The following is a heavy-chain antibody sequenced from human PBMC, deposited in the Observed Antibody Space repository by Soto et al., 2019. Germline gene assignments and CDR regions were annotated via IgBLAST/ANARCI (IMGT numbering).Heavy chain of an antibody. D-gene: IGHD3-16*02. Sequence: GGSLRLSCAGSGFTFASYVMTWVRQAPGKGLEWVSSISATGSSTYYAGSVKGRFTISRDNSKNTLFLQMNSLRAEDTAIYYCANAEHPRRSIGFDYWGQGTLVTVSS. J-gene: IGHJ4*02. CDR1: GFTFASYV. CDR2: ISATGSST. V-gene: IGHV3-23*01. CDR3: ANAEHPRRSIGFDY.